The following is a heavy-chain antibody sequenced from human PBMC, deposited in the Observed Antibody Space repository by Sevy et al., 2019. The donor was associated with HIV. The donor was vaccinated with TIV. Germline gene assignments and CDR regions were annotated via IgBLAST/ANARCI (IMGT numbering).Heavy chain of an antibody. CDR3: ANDLNTWGFGELALYYMDV. CDR1: GYTFTGYY. V-gene: IGHV1-2*02. J-gene: IGHJ6*02. CDR2: SNPNSGGT. D-gene: IGHD3-10*01. Sequence: ASVKVSCKASGYTFTGYYMHWVRQAPGQGLEWMGWSNPNSGGTNYAQKFEGRVTMTTDTSISTAYMELSRLRSDETAVYYCANDLNTWGFGELALYYMDVWGQGTTVTVSS.